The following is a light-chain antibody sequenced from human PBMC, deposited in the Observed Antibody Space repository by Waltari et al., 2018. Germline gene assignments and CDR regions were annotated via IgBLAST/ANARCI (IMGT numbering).Light chain of an antibody. Sequence: TCRASQAINTFLAWCQQKPGKAPRSLIYAASTLQSGVSSNFSGSGSGTNFTLTISSLQPEDCATYYCQQYNSFPPTFGGGTRVEI. CDR3: QQYNSFPPT. J-gene: IGKJ4*01. CDR1: QAINTF. V-gene: IGKV1-16*02. CDR2: AAS.